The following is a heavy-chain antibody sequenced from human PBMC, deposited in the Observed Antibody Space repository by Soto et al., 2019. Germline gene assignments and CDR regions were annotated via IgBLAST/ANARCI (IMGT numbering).Heavy chain of an antibody. Sequence: GGSLRLSCAASGFTFSNYWMTWVRQAPGKGLEWVANIRPDGSDKYYVDSVKGRFTISRDNAKNSLFLQMNSLRAEDTAVYYCARDQDSSSSNPFSFDCWGPGTLVTVSS. CDR1: GFTFSNYW. J-gene: IGHJ4*02. V-gene: IGHV3-7*03. CDR3: ARDQDSSSSNPFSFDC. CDR2: IRPDGSDK. D-gene: IGHD6-6*01.